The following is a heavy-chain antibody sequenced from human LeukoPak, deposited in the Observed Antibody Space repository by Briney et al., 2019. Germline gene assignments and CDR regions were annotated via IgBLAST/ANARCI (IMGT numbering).Heavy chain of an antibody. Sequence: PSETLSLTCTASGGSISSYYWSWIRQPPGKGLEWIGYIYYSGSTNYNPSLKSRVTISVDTSKNQFSLKLSSVTAADTAVYYCARDRYDFWSGYRESPEAFDIWGQGTMVTVSS. D-gene: IGHD3-3*01. CDR3: ARDRYDFWSGYRESPEAFDI. CDR2: IYYSGST. CDR1: GGSISSYY. V-gene: IGHV4-59*01. J-gene: IGHJ3*02.